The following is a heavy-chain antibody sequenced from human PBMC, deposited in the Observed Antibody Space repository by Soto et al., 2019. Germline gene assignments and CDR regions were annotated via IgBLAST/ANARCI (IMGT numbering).Heavy chain of an antibody. Sequence: QVQLVESGGGVVQPGRSLRLSCAASGFTFSSYGMHWVRQAPGKGLEWVAVIWYDGSNKYYADSVKGRFTISRDNSKNPLSLQMTSLSAEDTAVYYCARGYYDFWSGKPPSDWYFDLWGRGTLVTVSS. D-gene: IGHD3-3*01. CDR3: ARGYYDFWSGKPPSDWYFDL. CDR2: IWYDGSNK. V-gene: IGHV3-33*01. CDR1: GFTFSSYG. J-gene: IGHJ2*01.